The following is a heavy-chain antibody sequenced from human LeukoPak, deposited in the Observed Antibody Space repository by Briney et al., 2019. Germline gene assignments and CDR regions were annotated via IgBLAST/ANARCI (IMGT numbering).Heavy chain of an antibody. J-gene: IGHJ4*02. CDR1: GGTFSSYA. Sequence: SVKVSCKASGGTFSSYAISWVRQAPGQGLEWMGGIIPIFGTANYAQKFQGRVTITADESTSTAYMELSSLRSEDTAVYYCARDRIAVVGNSDFDYWGQGTLVTVSS. V-gene: IGHV1-69*01. CDR2: IIPIFGTA. CDR3: ARDRIAVVGNSDFDY. D-gene: IGHD6-19*01.